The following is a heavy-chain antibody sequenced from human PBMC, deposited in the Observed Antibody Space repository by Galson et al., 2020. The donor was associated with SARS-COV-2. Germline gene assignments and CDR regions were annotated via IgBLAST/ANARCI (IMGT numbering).Heavy chain of an antibody. CDR3: ARAPSVDTAMVSYYYGMDV. Sequence: SETLSLTCTVSGGSISSGSYYWSWIRQPAGKGLEWIGRIYTSGNTNYNPSPKSRVTISVDTSKNQFSLKLSSVTAADTAVYYCARAPSVDTAMVSYYYGMDVWGQGTTVTVSS. V-gene: IGHV4-61*02. CDR2: IYTSGNT. CDR1: GGSISSGSYY. J-gene: IGHJ6*02. D-gene: IGHD5-18*01.